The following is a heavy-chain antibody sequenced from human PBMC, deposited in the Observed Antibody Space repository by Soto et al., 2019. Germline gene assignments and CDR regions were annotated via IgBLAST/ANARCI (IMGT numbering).Heavy chain of an antibody. J-gene: IGHJ4*02. V-gene: IGHV4-31*03. D-gene: IGHD5-12*01. CDR2: IYYSGST. Sequence: QVQLQESGPGLVKPSQTLSLTCTVSGGSISSGGYYWSWIRQHPGKGMEWIGYIYYSGSTYYTPSLKSRVTISVDTSKNQFSLKLSSVTAADTAVYYCARGKWLHVYFDYWGQGTLVTVSS. CDR1: GGSISSGGYY. CDR3: ARGKWLHVYFDY.